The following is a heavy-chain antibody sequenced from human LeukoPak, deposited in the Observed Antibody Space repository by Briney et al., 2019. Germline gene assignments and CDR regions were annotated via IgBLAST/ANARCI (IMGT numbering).Heavy chain of an antibody. J-gene: IGHJ4*02. V-gene: IGHV3-7*01. Sequence: GGSLRLSCAASGFSFSDYWMAWARQVPGKGLAWVANIKHDGSETYYVDSVEGRFTISRDNAQNSLFLQMSSLRDEDAAVYYCARVRSGARGDFWGQGTLVTVSS. D-gene: IGHD1-26*01. CDR2: IKHDGSET. CDR3: ARVRSGARGDF. CDR1: GFSFSDYW.